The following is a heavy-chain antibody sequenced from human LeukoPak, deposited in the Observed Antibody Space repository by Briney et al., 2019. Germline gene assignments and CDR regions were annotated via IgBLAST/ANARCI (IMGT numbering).Heavy chain of an antibody. Sequence: ETLSLTCAVYGGSFSGYYWSWIRQPPGKGLEWIGEINHSGSTNYNPSLKSRVTISVDTSKNQFSLKLSSVTAADTAVYYCASGRGYSYGPHNYFDYWGQGTLVTVSS. CDR2: INHSGST. V-gene: IGHV4-34*01. CDR3: ASGRGYSYGPHNYFDY. J-gene: IGHJ4*02. CDR1: GGSFSGYY. D-gene: IGHD5-18*01.